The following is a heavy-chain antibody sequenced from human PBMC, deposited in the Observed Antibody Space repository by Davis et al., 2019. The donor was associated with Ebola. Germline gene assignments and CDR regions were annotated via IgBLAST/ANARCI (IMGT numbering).Heavy chain of an antibody. J-gene: IGHJ4*02. V-gene: IGHV3-11*01. CDR2: INYSGGTA. Sequence: GGSLRLSCAASGFTFSDYYLSWIRQAPGKGLEWLAYINYSGGTAYYVDSVKGRFSISRDNAKNSLYLQMNSLRAEDTAVYYCAKCGIVLVPAAMMLGWGQGTLVTVSS. CDR3: AKCGIVLVPAAMMLG. D-gene: IGHD2-2*01. CDR1: GFTFSDYY.